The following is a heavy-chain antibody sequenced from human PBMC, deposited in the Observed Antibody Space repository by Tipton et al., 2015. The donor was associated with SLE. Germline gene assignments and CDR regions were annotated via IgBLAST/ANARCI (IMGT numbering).Heavy chain of an antibody. CDR3: ARGFDDSSGNAFDI. CDR1: GGSISSSSYY. Sequence: TLSLTCTVSGGSISSSSYYWGWIRQPPGKGLEWIGSIYYSGSTNYNPSLKSRVTMSVDTSKNQFSLKLSSVTAADTAVYYCARGFDDSSGNAFDIWGQGTMVTVSS. CDR2: IYYSGST. J-gene: IGHJ3*02. D-gene: IGHD3-22*01. V-gene: IGHV4-39*07.